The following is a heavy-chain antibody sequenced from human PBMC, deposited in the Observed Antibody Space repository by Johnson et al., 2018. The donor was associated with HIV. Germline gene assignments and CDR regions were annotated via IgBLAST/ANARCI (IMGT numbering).Heavy chain of an antibody. CDR3: AKCIWGSSLIDAFDF. Sequence: QVQLVESGGGLVQPGGSLRLSCAASGFTFSSYGMHWVRQAPGKGLEWVAFIRYDGSNKYYADSVKGRFTISRDNSKNTLYLQMNSLRAEDTAVYYCAKCIWGSSLIDAFDFWGQGTMVTVSS. CDR2: IRYDGSNK. J-gene: IGHJ3*01. V-gene: IGHV3-30*02. D-gene: IGHD6-13*01. CDR1: GFTFSSYG.